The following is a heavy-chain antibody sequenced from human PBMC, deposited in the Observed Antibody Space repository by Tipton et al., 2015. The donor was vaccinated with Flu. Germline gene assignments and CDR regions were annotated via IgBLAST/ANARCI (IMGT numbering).Heavy chain of an antibody. Sequence: SGFNFNNYHMHWVRQAPGKGLEWVAVIWSDGSNSYYPDSVKGRFAISRDNSKNTLFLQMNSLRADDTAVYYCARDITLRGYYYYGVDVWGQGTTVIVSS. CDR3: ARDITLRGYYYYGVDV. D-gene: IGHD2/OR15-2a*01. CDR1: GFNFNNYH. V-gene: IGHV3-33*01. J-gene: IGHJ6*02. CDR2: IWSDGSNS.